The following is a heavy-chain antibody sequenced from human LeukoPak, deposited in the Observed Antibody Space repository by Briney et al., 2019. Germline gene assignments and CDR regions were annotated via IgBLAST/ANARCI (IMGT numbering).Heavy chain of an antibody. Sequence: SETLSLTCTVSGGSISSSSYYWGWIRQPPGKGLEWIGSIYYSGSTYYNPSLKSRVTISVDTSKNQFSLKLSSVTAADTAVYYCARESPRYCSGGSCYSPPFDYWGQGTLVTVSS. J-gene: IGHJ4*02. V-gene: IGHV4-39*07. D-gene: IGHD2-15*01. CDR3: ARESPRYCSGGSCYSPPFDY. CDR1: GGSISSSSYY. CDR2: IYYSGST.